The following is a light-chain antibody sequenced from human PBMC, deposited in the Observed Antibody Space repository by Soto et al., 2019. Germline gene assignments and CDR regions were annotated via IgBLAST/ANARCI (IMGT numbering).Light chain of an antibody. V-gene: IGKV1-12*01. Sequence: DIQMTQSPSSVSASVGDRVTITCRASQGISSWLAWYQQKPGKAPKLLLYAASSLQSGVPSRFSGSGYGTEFTLTISSLQPDDFATYYCLQFNTFPWTFGQGTKVDIK. CDR1: QGISSW. J-gene: IGKJ1*01. CDR3: LQFNTFPWT. CDR2: AAS.